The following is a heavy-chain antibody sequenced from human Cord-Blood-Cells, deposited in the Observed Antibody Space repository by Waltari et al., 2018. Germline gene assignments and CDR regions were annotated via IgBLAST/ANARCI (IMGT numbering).Heavy chain of an antibody. Sequence: EVQLVQSGAEVKKPGESLKISCQGSGYSFTSSWIGWVRQMPGKGLEWMGIIYPGDSDTRYSPSFQGQVTISADKSISTAYLQWSSLKASDTAMYYCATASGIAAAGVAFDYWGQGTLVTVSS. J-gene: IGHJ4*02. V-gene: IGHV5-51*01. D-gene: IGHD6-13*01. CDR2: IYPGDSDT. CDR1: GYSFTSSW. CDR3: ATASGIAAAGVAFDY.